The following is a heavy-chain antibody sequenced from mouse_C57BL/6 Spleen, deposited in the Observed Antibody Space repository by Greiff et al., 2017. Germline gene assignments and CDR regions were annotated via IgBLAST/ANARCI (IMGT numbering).Heavy chain of an antibody. CDR3: ARDAWGGNYGFAY. D-gene: IGHD2-1*01. Sequence: EVQGVESGGGLVQSGRSLRLSCATSGFTFSDFYMEWVRQAPGKGLEWIAASRNKANDYTTEYSASVKGRFIVSRDTSQSILYLQMNALRAEDTAIYYCARDAWGGNYGFAYWGQGTLVTVSA. V-gene: IGHV7-1*01. CDR2: SRNKANDYTT. CDR1: GFTFSDFY. J-gene: IGHJ3*01.